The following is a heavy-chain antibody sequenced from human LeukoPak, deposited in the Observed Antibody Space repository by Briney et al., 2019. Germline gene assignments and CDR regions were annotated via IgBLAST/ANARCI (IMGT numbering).Heavy chain of an antibody. J-gene: IGHJ4*02. Sequence: GGSLRLSCAASGFTFSSYAMSWVRQAPGKGLEWVSAISGSGGSTYYADSVRGRFTISRDNAKNTLYLQMNSLRVDDTAVYYCVRALSGYDDYWGQGTLVTVSS. CDR3: VRALSGYDDY. D-gene: IGHD5-12*01. CDR1: GFTFSSYA. CDR2: ISGSGGST. V-gene: IGHV3-23*01.